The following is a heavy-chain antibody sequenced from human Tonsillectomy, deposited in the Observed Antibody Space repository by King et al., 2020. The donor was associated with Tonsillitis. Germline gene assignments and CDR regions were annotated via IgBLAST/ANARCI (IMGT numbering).Heavy chain of an antibody. CDR2: ISTGGSAI. CDR1: GFTFSSYE. Sequence: VQLVESGGGLVQPGGSLRLSCAASGFTFSSYEMNWVRQAPGKGLEWVSYISTGGSAIFYAYSVKGRFTISRDNAKNSLFLQINSLRAEDTALYYCARYYASGTYLDYWGQGTLVTVSS. CDR3: ARYYASGTYLDY. J-gene: IGHJ4*02. V-gene: IGHV3-48*03. D-gene: IGHD3-10*01.